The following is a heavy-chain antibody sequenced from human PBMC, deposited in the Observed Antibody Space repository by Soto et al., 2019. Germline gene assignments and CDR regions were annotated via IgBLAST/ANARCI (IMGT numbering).Heavy chain of an antibody. V-gene: IGHV1-3*01. D-gene: IGHD2-21*02. J-gene: IGHJ4*02. Sequence: ASVKVSCKASGYTFSNFAMHWLRQAPGQRLEWMGWINAGNGNTKYSQKFQGRVTITRDTSASTAYMELSSLRSEDTAVYYCARSIVVVTAADYWGQGTPVTVSS. CDR2: INAGNGNT. CDR3: ARSIVVVTAADY. CDR1: GYTFSNFA.